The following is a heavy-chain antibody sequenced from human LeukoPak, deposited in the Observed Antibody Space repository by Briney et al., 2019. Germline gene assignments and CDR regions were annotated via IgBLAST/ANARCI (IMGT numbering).Heavy chain of an antibody. CDR3: ARDPNYYDSSGYRFDY. CDR1: GFTFSSYG. V-gene: IGHV3-30*03. CDR2: ISYDGSNK. Sequence: PGGSLRLSCAASGFTFSSYGMHWVRQAPGKGLEWVAVISYDGSNKYYADSVKGRFTISRDNSKNTLYLQMNSLRAEDTAVYYCARDPNYYDSSGYRFDYWGQGTLVTVSS. D-gene: IGHD3-22*01. J-gene: IGHJ4*02.